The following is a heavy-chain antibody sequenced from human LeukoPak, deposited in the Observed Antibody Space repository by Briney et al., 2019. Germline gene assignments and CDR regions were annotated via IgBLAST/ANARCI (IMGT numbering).Heavy chain of an antibody. CDR1: GGSFSGYY. D-gene: IGHD3-22*01. J-gene: IGHJ4*02. Sequence: SETLSLTCAVYGGSFSGYYWSWIRQPPGKGLEWIGEINHSGSTNYNPSLKSRVTISVDTSKNQFSLKLSSVTAADTAVYYCARGKYYFHSSGYSYYFDYWGQGTLVTVSS. CDR2: INHSGST. V-gene: IGHV4-34*01. CDR3: ARGKYYFHSSGYSYYFDY.